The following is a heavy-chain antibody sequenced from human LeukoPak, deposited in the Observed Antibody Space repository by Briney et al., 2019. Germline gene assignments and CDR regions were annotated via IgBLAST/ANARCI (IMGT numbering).Heavy chain of an antibody. CDR3: ARYHTSGVYFDY. CDR1: GGSINSGDYC. Sequence: SETLSLSCAVSGGSINSGDYCWGWLRQPPGKGLEWIRYIYYSGRTKYKPSLKSRVTISVESSKRQFTLKLRSGIPTDTAVYYYARYHTSGVYFDYWGEESLLTVSS. D-gene: IGHD3-10*01. J-gene: IGHJ4*02. CDR2: IYYSGRT. V-gene: IGHV4-30-4*01.